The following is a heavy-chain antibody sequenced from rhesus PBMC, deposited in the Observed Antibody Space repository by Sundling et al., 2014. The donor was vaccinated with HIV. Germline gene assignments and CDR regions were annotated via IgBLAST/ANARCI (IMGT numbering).Heavy chain of an antibody. D-gene: IGHD4-29*01. J-gene: IGHJ6*01. CDR3: AKDYVSVGYGSNYGLDS. CDR1: GFTFSSYG. V-gene: IGHV3S42*01. CDR2: INSGGGST. Sequence: EMHLVETGGGLVQPGGSLKLSCAASGFTFSSYGMSWVRQAPGKGLEWVSGINSGGGSTYYADSVKGRFTISRDNSKNTLSLQMNSLRAEDTAVYYCAKDYVSVGYGSNYGLDSWGQGGRRHRLL.